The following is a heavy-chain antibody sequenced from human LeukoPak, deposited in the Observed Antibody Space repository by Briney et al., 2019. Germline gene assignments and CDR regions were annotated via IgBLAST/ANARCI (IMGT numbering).Heavy chain of an antibody. J-gene: IGHJ4*02. CDR1: GGSFSGYY. D-gene: IGHD5-12*01. CDR2: INHSGST. Sequence: SETLSLTCAVYGGSFSGYYWSWIRQPPGKGLEWIGEINHSGSTNYNPSLKSRVTISVDTSKNQFSLKLSSVTAADTAVYYCARGPRDSGYEYDFDYWGQGTLVTVSS. CDR3: ARGPRDSGYEYDFDY. V-gene: IGHV4-34*01.